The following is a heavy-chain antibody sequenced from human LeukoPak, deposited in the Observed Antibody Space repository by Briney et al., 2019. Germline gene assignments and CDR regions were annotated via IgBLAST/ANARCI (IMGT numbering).Heavy chain of an antibody. J-gene: IGHJ4*02. D-gene: IGHD2/OR15-2a*01. CDR3: ARDVIR. CDR2: INTDGSTT. Sequence: PGGSLTLSCAASGFTFSSYWMHWVRQAPGKGLVWVSRINTDGSTTTYADSVKMRITISRNNAKNTLNLQMNRVRAEDTAVYYCARDVIRGGQGTLVTVSS. CDR1: GFTFSSYW. V-gene: IGHV3-74*01.